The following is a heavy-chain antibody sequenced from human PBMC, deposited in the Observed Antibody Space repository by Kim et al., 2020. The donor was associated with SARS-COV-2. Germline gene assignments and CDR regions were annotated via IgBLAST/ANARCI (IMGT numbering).Heavy chain of an antibody. Sequence: SETLSLTCTVSGGSVSSGSYYWSWIRQPPGKGLEWIGYIYYSGSTNYNPSLKSRVTISVDTSKNQFSLKLSSVTAADTAVYYCTRDLRAFYDYRGFDYWGQGTLVTVSS. D-gene: IGHD3-10*01. CDR1: GGSVSSGSYY. CDR3: TRDLRAFYDYRGFDY. V-gene: IGHV4-61*01. J-gene: IGHJ4*02. CDR2: IYYSGST.